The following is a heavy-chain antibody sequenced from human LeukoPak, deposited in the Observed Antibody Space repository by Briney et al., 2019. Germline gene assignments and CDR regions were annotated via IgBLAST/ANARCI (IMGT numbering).Heavy chain of an antibody. V-gene: IGHV3-7*01. D-gene: IGHD1-26*01. CDR3: AKLPWGHDY. Sequence: GGSLRLSCAASGFTFSSYWMSWVRQAPGKGLEWVANIKQDVSEKYYVDSGKGRFTISRDNAKNSLYLQMNSLNAEETAVYYCAKLPWGHDYWGQGTLVTVSS. CDR2: IKQDVSEK. J-gene: IGHJ4*02. CDR1: GFTFSSYW.